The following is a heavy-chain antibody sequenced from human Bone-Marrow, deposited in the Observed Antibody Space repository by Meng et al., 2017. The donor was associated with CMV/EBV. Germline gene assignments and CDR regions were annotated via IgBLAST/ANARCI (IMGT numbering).Heavy chain of an antibody. V-gene: IGHV4-59*01. CDR2: IYYSGST. D-gene: IGHD3-22*01. CDR1: GGSISSYY. CDR3: ARMYYYDSSGYYYYDAFDI. J-gene: IGHJ3*02. Sequence: GSLRLSCTVSGGSISSYYWSWIRQPPGKGLEWIGYIYYSGSTNYNPSLKSRVTISVDTSKNQFSLKLSSVTAADTAVYYCARMYYYDSSGYYYYDAFDIWGQGKMVTGSS.